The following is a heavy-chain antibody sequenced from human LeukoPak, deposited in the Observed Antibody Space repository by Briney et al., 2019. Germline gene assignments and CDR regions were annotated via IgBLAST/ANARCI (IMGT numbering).Heavy chain of an antibody. V-gene: IGHV4-34*01. D-gene: IGHD2-2*01. CDR1: GGSFSGYY. J-gene: IGHJ3*02. CDR2: IYHSGST. Sequence: SETLSLTCAVYGGSFSGYYWSWIRQPPGKGLEWIGYIYHSGSTYYNPSLKSRVTISVDRSKNQFSLKLSSVTAADTAVYYCARLPREGYCSSTSCYEGAFDIWGQGTMVTVSS. CDR3: ARLPREGYCSSTSCYEGAFDI.